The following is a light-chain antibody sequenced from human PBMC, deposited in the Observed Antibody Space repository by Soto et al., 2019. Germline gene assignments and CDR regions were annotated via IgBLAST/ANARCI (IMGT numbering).Light chain of an antibody. CDR3: QHYHSYWT. Sequence: DIQMTQSPSSLSASVGDRVIITCRASQSIRKYLNWYQHKPGEVPTLLIYAASSLQSGVPSRLSGSGSGTEFTLTISSLQTDDFSTYYCQHYHSYWTFGQGTKVDIK. CDR2: AAS. J-gene: IGKJ1*01. V-gene: IGKV1-5*01. CDR1: QSIRKY.